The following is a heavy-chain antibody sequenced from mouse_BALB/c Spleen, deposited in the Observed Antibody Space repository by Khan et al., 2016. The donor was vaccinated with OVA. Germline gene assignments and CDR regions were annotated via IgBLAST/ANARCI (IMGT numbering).Heavy chain of an antibody. CDR2: INYSGST. Sequence: EVQLQESGPGLVKPSQSLSLTCTVTGYSITSGYGWDWIRQFPGNKLEWMGYINYSGSTNYNPSLKSRISITRDTSKNQFFLQLNSVTTEDTATYYCARTARIKYWGQGTTLTVSS. V-gene: IGHV3-1*02. CDR3: ARTARIKY. D-gene: IGHD1-2*01. J-gene: IGHJ2*01. CDR1: GYSITSGYG.